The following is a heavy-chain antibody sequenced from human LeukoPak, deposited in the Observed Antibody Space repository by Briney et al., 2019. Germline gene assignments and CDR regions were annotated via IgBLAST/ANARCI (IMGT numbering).Heavy chain of an antibody. CDR1: GGPFSGFY. CDR2: INHSGST. Sequence: SETLSLTCAVYGGPFSGFYWSWIRQPPGKGLEWIGEINHSGSTNYNPSLKSRVTISVDTSKNQFSLKLSSVTAADTAVYYCAREGDTAMVQFDYWGQGTLVTVSS. D-gene: IGHD5-18*01. V-gene: IGHV4-34*01. J-gene: IGHJ4*02. CDR3: AREGDTAMVQFDY.